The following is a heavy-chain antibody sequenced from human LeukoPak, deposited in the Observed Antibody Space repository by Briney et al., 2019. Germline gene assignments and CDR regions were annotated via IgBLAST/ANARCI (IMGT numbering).Heavy chain of an antibody. V-gene: IGHV1-46*01. Sequence: VASVKVSCKASGYTFTSYYMHWVRQAPGQGLEWMGIINPSGGSTSYAQKFQGRVTMTRDMSTSTVYMELSSLRSEDTAVYYCAREQAKDYYDSSGRLGVDYWGQGTLVTVSS. CDR3: AREQAKDYYDSSGRLGVDY. CDR2: INPSGGST. CDR1: GYTFTSYY. J-gene: IGHJ4*02. D-gene: IGHD3-22*01.